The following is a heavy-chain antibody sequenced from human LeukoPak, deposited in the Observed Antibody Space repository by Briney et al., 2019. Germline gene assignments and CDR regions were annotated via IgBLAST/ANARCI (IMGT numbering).Heavy chain of an antibody. CDR3: ARRASGSYGPLTPFDY. J-gene: IGHJ4*02. CDR2: IYYSGST. Sequence: SETLSLTCSVSGGSNSSYYWSCTRQPPGKGLEWIGDIYYSGSTNYNPSLKSRVTISVDTSKNQFSLRPSSVTAADTAVYYSARRASGSYGPLTPFDYWGQGTLVTVSS. CDR1: GGSNSSYY. D-gene: IGHD1-26*01. V-gene: IGHV4-59*08.